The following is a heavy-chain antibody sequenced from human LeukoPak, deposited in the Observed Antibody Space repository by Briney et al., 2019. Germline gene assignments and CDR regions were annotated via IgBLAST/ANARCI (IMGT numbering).Heavy chain of an antibody. CDR1: GFTFSSYA. CDR2: IYSGGST. Sequence: GGSLRLSCAASGFTFSSYAMSWVRQAPGKGLEWVSLIYSGGSTYYADSVKGRFTISRDNSKNTLYLQMNSLRAEDTAVYYCARDHVAAAGTVYWGQGTLVTVSS. D-gene: IGHD6-13*01. CDR3: ARDHVAAAGTVY. V-gene: IGHV3-66*01. J-gene: IGHJ4*02.